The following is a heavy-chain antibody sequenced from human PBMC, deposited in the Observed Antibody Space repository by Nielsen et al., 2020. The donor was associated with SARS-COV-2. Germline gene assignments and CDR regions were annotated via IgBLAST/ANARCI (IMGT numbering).Heavy chain of an antibody. V-gene: IGHV3-21*04. CDR2: ISSSSSYI. CDR3: ARDSDCSGGSCYWYYYGMDV. Sequence: GESLKISCAASGFNFSSYSMNWVRQAPGKGLEWVSSISSSSSYIYYADSVKGRFTISRDNAKNSLYLQMNSLRAEDTAVYYCARDSDCSGGSCYWYYYGMDVWGQGTTVTVSS. CDR1: GFNFSSYS. J-gene: IGHJ6*02. D-gene: IGHD2-15*01.